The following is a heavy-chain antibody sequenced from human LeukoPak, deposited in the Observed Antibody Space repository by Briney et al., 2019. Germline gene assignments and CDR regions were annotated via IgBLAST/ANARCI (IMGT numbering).Heavy chain of an antibody. CDR3: ARMNYYDSSGEDNWFDP. Sequence: ASVEVSCKASGYTFTNYDLNWVRQATGQGLEWMGWMNPYSGNTGFAQKFQDRVTLTRNTSISTAYMELSSLRSEDTAVYYCARMNYYDSSGEDNWFDPWGQGTLVTVSS. J-gene: IGHJ5*02. CDR2: MNPYSGNT. V-gene: IGHV1-8*01. D-gene: IGHD3-22*01. CDR1: GYTFTNYD.